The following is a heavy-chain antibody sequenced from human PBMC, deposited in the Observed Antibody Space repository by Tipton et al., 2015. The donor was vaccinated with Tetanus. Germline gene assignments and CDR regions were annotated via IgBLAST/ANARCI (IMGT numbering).Heavy chain of an antibody. CDR1: SGSISSSNYH. D-gene: IGHD5-18*01. CDR3: ARGARGYTYG. Sequence: TLSLTCIVSSGSISSSNYHWGWIRQPPGKGLERIGSIHYSGSTYYKPSLKSRVTISVDTSKNQFSLNLTSVTAADTAVYYCARGARGYTYGWGQGTLVTVSS. CDR2: IHYSGST. J-gene: IGHJ4*02. V-gene: IGHV4-39*07.